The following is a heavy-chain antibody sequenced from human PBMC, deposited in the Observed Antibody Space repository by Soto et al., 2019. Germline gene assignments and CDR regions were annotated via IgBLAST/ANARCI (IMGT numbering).Heavy chain of an antibody. V-gene: IGHV1-69*13. CDR1: GGTFSSYA. Sequence: GASVKVSCKASGGTFSSYAISWVRQAPGQGLEWMGGIIPIFGTANYAQKFQGRVTITADESTSTAYMELSSLRSEDTAVYYCARGGGIAAAGPRDYCYGMDVWGQGTTVTVSS. J-gene: IGHJ6*02. CDR2: IIPIFGTA. D-gene: IGHD6-13*01. CDR3: ARGGGIAAAGPRDYCYGMDV.